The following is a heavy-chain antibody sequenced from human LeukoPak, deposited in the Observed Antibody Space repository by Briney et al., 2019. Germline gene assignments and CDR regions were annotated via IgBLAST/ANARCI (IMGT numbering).Heavy chain of an antibody. J-gene: IGHJ5*02. CDR3: AAGRGRYCSSTSCSLVVSWFDP. D-gene: IGHD2-2*01. CDR1: GFTFTSSA. Sequence: SVKVSCKASGFTFTSSAVQWERQARGQRLEWIGWIVVGSGNTNYAQKFQERVTITRDMSTSTAYMELSSLRSEDTAVYYCAAGRGRYCSSTSCSLVVSWFDPWGQGTLVTVSS. V-gene: IGHV1-58*01. CDR2: IVVGSGNT.